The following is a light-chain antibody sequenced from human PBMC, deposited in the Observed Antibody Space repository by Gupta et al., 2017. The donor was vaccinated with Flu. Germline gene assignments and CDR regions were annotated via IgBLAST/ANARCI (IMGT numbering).Light chain of an antibody. CDR2: QDS. CDR1: KLGDKY. J-gene: IGLJ1*01. V-gene: IGLV3-1*01. CDR3: QAWDSSTAHV. Sequence: SYELTQPPSVSVSPGPTASITCSGDKLGDKYACWYQQKPGQSPVLVIYQDSKRPSGIPERFSGSNSGNTATLTISGTQAMDEADYYCQAWDSSTAHVFGTGTKVTVL.